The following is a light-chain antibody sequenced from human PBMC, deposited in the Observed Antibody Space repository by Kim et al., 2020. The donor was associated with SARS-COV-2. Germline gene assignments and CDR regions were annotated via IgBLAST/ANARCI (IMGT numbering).Light chain of an antibody. CDR2: LNSDGSH. J-gene: IGLJ2*01. CDR1: SGHSSYA. CDR3: QTWGTGTHVV. Sequence: VKLTCTLSSGHSSYAIAWHQQQPEKGPRYLMKLNSDGSHSKGDGIPDRFSGSSSGAERYLTISSLQSEDEADYYCQTWGTGTHVVFGGGTPADRP. V-gene: IGLV4-69*01.